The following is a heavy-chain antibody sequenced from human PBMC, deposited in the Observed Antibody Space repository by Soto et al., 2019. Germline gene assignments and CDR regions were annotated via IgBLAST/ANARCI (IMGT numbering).Heavy chain of an antibody. CDR2: MNPNSGHT. V-gene: IGHV1-8*01. D-gene: IGHD3-9*01. CDR3: ARDMSPT. Sequence: QVQLVQSGAEVKKPGASVKVSCKASGYPFTSHDINWMRQATGQGLEWMGWMNPNSGHTNYAQKFQGRVTLTRDTSISTAYMKLTSLGSEDTAIYYCARDMSPTWGQGTLVTVSS. CDR1: GYPFTSHD. J-gene: IGHJ5*02.